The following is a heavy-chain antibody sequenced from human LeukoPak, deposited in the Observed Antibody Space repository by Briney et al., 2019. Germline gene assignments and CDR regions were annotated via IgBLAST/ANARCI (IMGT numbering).Heavy chain of an antibody. CDR1: GFTFSSYA. Sequence: SGGSLRLSCAASGFTFSSYAMSWVRQAPGKGLEWVSAISGSGGSTYYADSVKGRLTISRDNSKNTLYLQMNSLRAEDTAVYYCARRYCSGGSCYFDYWGQGTLVTVSS. J-gene: IGHJ4*02. D-gene: IGHD2-15*01. V-gene: IGHV3-23*01. CDR3: ARRYCSGGSCYFDY. CDR2: ISGSGGST.